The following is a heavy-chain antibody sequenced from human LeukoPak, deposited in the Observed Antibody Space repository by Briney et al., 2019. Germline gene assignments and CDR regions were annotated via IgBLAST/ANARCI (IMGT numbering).Heavy chain of an antibody. CDR1: GGSISSGSYY. Sequence: SETLSLTCTVSGGSISSGSYYWSWIRQPAGKGLEWIGRIYTSGSTNYNPSLKSRVTISVDTSKNQFSLKLGSVTAADTAVYYCARVTAYDFWSGKANYYYYYMGVWGKGTTVTVSS. V-gene: IGHV4-61*02. CDR2: IYTSGST. CDR3: ARVTAYDFWSGKANYYYYYMGV. J-gene: IGHJ6*03. D-gene: IGHD3-3*01.